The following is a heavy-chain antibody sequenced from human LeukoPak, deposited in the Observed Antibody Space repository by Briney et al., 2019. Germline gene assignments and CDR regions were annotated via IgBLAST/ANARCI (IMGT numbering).Heavy chain of an antibody. V-gene: IGHV3-30*02. CDR1: GFSFSSYG. J-gene: IGHJ5*01. Sequence: GGSLRLSCAASGFSFSSYGMHWVRQALGRGLERVAFIRYDGSNKDYADSVKGRFTISRDNSKNTLYLEMNSLRAEDTAVYHCAKVRFSDSGRDGLDSWGQGTLVTVSS. CDR3: AKVRFSDSGRDGLDS. D-gene: IGHD5-12*01. CDR2: IRYDGSNK.